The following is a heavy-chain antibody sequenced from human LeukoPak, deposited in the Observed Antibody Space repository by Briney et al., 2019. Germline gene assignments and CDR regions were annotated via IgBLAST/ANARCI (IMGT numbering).Heavy chain of an antibody. D-gene: IGHD2-2*01. CDR2: ISGSGYST. CDR3: AKGPSSTRRHIDY. Sequence: GRSLRLSCAASGFTFSSYAMSWVRQAPGEGLEWVSAISGSGYSTYYSDSVRGRFTISRDNSKNTLYLQMNSLRAVDTAVYYCAKGPSSTRRHIDYWGQGTLVTVSS. CDR1: GFTFSSYA. V-gene: IGHV3-23*01. J-gene: IGHJ4*02.